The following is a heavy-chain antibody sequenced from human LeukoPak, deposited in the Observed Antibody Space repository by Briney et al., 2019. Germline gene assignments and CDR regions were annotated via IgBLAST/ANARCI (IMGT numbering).Heavy chain of an antibody. CDR2: INHSGST. J-gene: IGHJ5*02. V-gene: IGHV4-34*01. Sequence: SETLSLTCAVYGGSFSGYYWSWIRQPPGKGLEWIGEINHSGSTNYNPSLKSRVTISVDTSKNQFSLKLSSVTAADTAVYYCARRRSSGWYGYWFDPWGQGTLVTVSP. CDR1: GGSFSGYY. CDR3: ARRRSSGWYGYWFDP. D-gene: IGHD6-19*01.